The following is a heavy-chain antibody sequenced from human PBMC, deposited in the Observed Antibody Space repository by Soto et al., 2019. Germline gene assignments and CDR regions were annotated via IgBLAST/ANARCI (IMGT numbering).Heavy chain of an antibody. CDR1: GYTFTGYY. V-gene: IGHV1-2*04. Sequence: GASVKVSCKASGYTFTGYYMHWVRQAPGQGLEWMGWINPNSGGTNYAQKFQGWVTMTRDTSISTVYMELSSLRSEDTAVYYCASGRDSYGYFWGQGTLVTVSS. CDR2: INPNSGGT. J-gene: IGHJ4*02. CDR3: ASGRDSYGYF. D-gene: IGHD5-18*01.